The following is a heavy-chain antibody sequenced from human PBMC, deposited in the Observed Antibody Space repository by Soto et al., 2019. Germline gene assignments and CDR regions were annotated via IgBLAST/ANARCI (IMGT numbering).Heavy chain of an antibody. Sequence: GSLRLSCAASGFTFSGSIIHWVRQASGKGLEWVGRIRIKANNYATSYTASVKGRFTISRDDSKNMAYLQMNSLKTEDTAIYYCTRQTGDYFDSWGQGALVTVSS. V-gene: IGHV3-73*01. CDR3: TRQTGDYFDS. D-gene: IGHD4-17*01. J-gene: IGHJ4*02. CDR2: IRIKANNYAT. CDR1: GFTFSGSI.